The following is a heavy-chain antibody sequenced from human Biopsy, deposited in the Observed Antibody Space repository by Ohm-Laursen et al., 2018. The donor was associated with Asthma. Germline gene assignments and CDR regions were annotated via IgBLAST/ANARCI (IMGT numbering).Heavy chain of an antibody. CDR3: VKDGRGGTPDNWFDP. CDR2: MSGSGDNT. D-gene: IGHD1-7*01. CDR1: RFTFTKYA. J-gene: IGHJ5*02. V-gene: IGHV3-23*01. Sequence: GSLRLSCAASRFTFTKYAMSWVRQALGKGLEWVSAMSGSGDNTYYADSVKGRLTISRDNSKNTLYLQMYSLRAEDTAVYYFVKDGRGGTPDNWFDPWGQGTLVTVSS.